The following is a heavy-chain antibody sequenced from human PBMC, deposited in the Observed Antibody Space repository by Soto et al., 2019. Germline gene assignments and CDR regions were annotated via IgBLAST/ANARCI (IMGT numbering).Heavy chain of an antibody. J-gene: IGHJ3*02. CDR2: INPNSGGT. CDR1: GYTFTGYY. V-gene: IGHV1-2*04. D-gene: IGHD3-16*01. Sequence: ASVKVSCKASGYTFTGYYMHWVRQAPGQGFEWIGWINPNSGGTNYAQKFQGWVTMTRDTSISTAYMELSRLRSDDTAVYYCARDRRGASIWGHDAFDIWGQGTMVTVSS. CDR3: ARDRRGASIWGHDAFDI.